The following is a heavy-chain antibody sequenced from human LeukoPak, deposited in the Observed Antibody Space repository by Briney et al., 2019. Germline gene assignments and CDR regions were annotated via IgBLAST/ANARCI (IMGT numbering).Heavy chain of an antibody. CDR2: IYSGGST. CDR1: GFTVSSNY. CDR3: AKGVVPAAMAYFDY. V-gene: IGHV3-53*01. D-gene: IGHD2-2*01. Sequence: GGSLRLSCAASGFTVSSNYMSWVRQAPGKGLEWVSVIYSGGSTYYADSVKGRFTISRDNSENTLYLQMNSLRAEDTAVYYCAKGVVPAAMAYFDYWGQGTLVTVSS. J-gene: IGHJ4*02.